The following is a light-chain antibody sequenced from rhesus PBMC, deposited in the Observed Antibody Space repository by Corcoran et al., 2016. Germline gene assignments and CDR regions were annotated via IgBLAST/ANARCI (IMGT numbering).Light chain of an antibody. CDR2: DVS. CDR3: GSYVASNTFI. Sequence: QAALTQPRSVSGSPGQSVTISCTGTSSDIGNYNYVSWYQQHLPGRAPKLLIYDVSKRPSGVSDRLSGSKSGNTASLTISGLQAEDEADYYCGSYVASNTFIFGTGTRLTVL. CDR1: SSDIGNYNY. V-gene: IGLV2-32*02. J-gene: IGLJ1*01.